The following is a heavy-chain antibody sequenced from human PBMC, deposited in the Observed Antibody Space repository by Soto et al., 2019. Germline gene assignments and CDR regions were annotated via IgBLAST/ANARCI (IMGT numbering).Heavy chain of an antibody. D-gene: IGHD5-18*01. J-gene: IGHJ4*02. V-gene: IGHV4-61*01. CDR3: ARDICGYSRAFDC. CDR1: GDSVTSHSYY. Sequence: HVQLQESGPGLVRPSETLSLTCTVSGDSVTSHSYYWTWIRQPPGRGLEWLGYIHSSGSTNYSPSLKSRVTMSLDTSNNEFSLKLTSVTAADTAVYYCARDICGYSRAFDCWGQGTLVTVSS. CDR2: IHSSGST.